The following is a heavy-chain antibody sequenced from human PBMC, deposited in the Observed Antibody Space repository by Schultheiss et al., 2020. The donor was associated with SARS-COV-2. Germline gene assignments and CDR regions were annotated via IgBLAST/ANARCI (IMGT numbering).Heavy chain of an antibody. CDR1: GGSISSYY. CDR3: ARSFWKGASSY. Sequence: SETLSLTCTVSGGSISSYYWSWIRQPPGKGLEWIGYIYYSGSTNYNPSLKSRVTISVDTSKNQFSLKLSSVTAADTAVYYCARSFWKGASSYWGQGTLVTVSS. CDR2: IYYSGST. J-gene: IGHJ4*02. V-gene: IGHV4-59*12. D-gene: IGHD1-26*01.